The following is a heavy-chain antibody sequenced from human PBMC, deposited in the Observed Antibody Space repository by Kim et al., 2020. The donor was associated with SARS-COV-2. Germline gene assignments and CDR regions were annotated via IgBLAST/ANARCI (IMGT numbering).Heavy chain of an antibody. CDR1: GGSISSYY. CDR2: IYYSGST. Sequence: SETLSLTCTVSGGSISSYYWSWIRQPPGKGLEWIGYIYYSGSTNYNPSLKSRVTISVDTSKNQFSLKLSSVTAADTAVYYCARGGEFLEWLLYWNWFDPWGQGTLVTVSS. D-gene: IGHD3-3*01. J-gene: IGHJ5*02. V-gene: IGHV4-59*13. CDR3: ARGGEFLEWLLYWNWFDP.